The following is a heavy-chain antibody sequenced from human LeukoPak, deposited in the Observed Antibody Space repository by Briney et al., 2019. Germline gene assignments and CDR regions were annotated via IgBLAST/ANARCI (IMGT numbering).Heavy chain of an antibody. D-gene: IGHD2-21*02. J-gene: IGHJ3*02. V-gene: IGHV1-24*01. CDR3: ATGAYCGGDCYYAFDI. CDR1: GYTLTELS. Sequence: ASVKVSCKVSGYTLTELSMHWVRQAPGKGLEWMGGFDPEDGETIYAQKFQGRVTMTEDTSTDTAYMELSSLRSEDTAVYYCATGAYCGGDCYYAFDIWGQGQWSPSLQ. CDR2: FDPEDGET.